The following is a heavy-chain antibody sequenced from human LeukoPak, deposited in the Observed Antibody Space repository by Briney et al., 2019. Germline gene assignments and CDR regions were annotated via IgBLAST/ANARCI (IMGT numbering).Heavy chain of an antibody. CDR2: IYSGGST. V-gene: IGHV3-66*01. J-gene: IGHJ6*02. CDR1: GLTFSSYA. D-gene: IGHD3-16*02. CDR3: ARYRTQTQSEIYYYYGMDV. Sequence: GGSLRLSCAASGLTFSSYAMSWVRQAPGKGLEWVSVIYSGGSTYYADSVKGRFTVSRDNSKNTLYLQMNSLRAEDTAVYYCARYRTQTQSEIYYYYGMDVWGQGTTVTVSS.